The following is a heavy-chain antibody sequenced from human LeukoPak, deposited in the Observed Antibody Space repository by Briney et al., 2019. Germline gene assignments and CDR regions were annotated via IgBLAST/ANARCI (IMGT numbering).Heavy chain of an antibody. V-gene: IGHV3-23*01. CDR1: GFTFSSYA. D-gene: IGHD3-22*01. CDR2: ISGSGGST. CDR3: AKDRDDSSDYDDY. J-gene: IGHJ4*02. Sequence: GGSLRLSCAASGFTFSSYAMSLVRQAPGKGLDWVSAISGSGGSTYYADSVKGRFTISRDNSKNTLYLQMNSLRAEDTAVYYCAKDRDDSSDYDDYWGQGTLVTVSS.